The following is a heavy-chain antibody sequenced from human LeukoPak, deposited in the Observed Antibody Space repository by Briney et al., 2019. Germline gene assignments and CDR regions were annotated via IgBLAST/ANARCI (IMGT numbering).Heavy chain of an antibody. J-gene: IGHJ3*02. CDR3: AKDWNDVGSDAFHI. CDR2: ISGSGANT. Sequence: GGSLRLSCAASGFTFNSYAMSWVRQAPGKGLEGVSAISGSGANTYYADSVKGRFSISRDNSKNTLYLQMNSLRAEDTAIYFCAKDWNDVGSDAFHIWGQGTMVTVSS. V-gene: IGHV3-23*01. D-gene: IGHD1-1*01. CDR1: GFTFNSYA.